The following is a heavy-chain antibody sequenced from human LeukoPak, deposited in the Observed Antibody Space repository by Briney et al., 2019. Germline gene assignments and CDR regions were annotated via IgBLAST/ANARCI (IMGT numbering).Heavy chain of an antibody. J-gene: IGHJ5*02. V-gene: IGHV4-39*07. Sequence: PSETLSLTCNVSGGSISNRDYYWNWIRQPPGKGLEWIGIIFYSGTTYYNPALNSRVTISVDRFKNQFSLRLTSVTAADTAIYYCAKGESRFPTYDSWGQGTLVTVSS. D-gene: IGHD3-16*01. CDR2: IFYSGTT. CDR1: GGSISNRDYY. CDR3: AKGESRFPTYDS.